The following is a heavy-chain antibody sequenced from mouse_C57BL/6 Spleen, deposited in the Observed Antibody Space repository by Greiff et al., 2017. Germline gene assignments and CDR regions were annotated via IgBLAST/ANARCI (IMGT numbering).Heavy chain of an antibody. CDR3: ARGYTGRGYFDY. J-gene: IGHJ2*01. CDR2: IWSGGSK. Sequence: QVQLKESGPGLVQPSQSLSITCTVSGFSLTSYGVHWVRQSPGKGLEWLGVIWSGGSKDYNAAFISRLSISKDNSKRQVFFKMNSLQADDTAIYYCARGYTGRGYFDYWGQGTTLTVSS. CDR1: GFSLTSYG. D-gene: IGHD1-1*01. V-gene: IGHV2-2*01.